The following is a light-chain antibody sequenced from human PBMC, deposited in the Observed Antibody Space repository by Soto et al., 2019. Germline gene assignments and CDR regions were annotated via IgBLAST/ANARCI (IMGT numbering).Light chain of an antibody. CDR3: QQYYDPPRT. CDR1: QSVLYSSNNKNY. Sequence: DNVMTQSPDSLAVSLGERATINCKSSQSVLYSSNNKNYLAWYQQKPGQSPKLLIYWASTRESGVPDRFSGSGSGTDFTLTISSLQAEDVAVYYCQQYYDPPRTFGQGTKLEIK. CDR2: WAS. J-gene: IGKJ2*01. V-gene: IGKV4-1*01.